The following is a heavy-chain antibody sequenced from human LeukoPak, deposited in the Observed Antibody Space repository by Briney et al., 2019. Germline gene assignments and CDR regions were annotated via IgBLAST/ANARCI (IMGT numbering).Heavy chain of an antibody. CDR2: NSGSGGST. D-gene: IGHD3-3*01. J-gene: IGHJ3*01. CDR3: ARESGWGLPHAFDL. Sequence: GGSLRLSCAASGFTFSSYAMSWVRQAPGKGLEWVSANSGSGGSTYYADSVKGRFTISRDNSKNTLYLQMSSLRAEDTAVYYCARESGWGLPHAFDLWGQGTMVTVSS. V-gene: IGHV3-23*01. CDR1: GFTFSSYA.